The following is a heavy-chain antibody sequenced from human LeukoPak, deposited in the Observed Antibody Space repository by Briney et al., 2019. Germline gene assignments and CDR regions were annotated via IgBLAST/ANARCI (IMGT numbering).Heavy chain of an antibody. CDR3: ARRSSSWPYYFDF. D-gene: IGHD6-13*01. CDR2: ITSTSNTK. CDR1: GFSFFSYG. Sequence: GGSLRLSCTASGFSFFSYGMTWVRQGPGKGLEWIPDITSTSNTKYYADSVKGRFAISRDNAKNSLYLQMNSLRVEDTAVYYCARRSSSWPYYFDFWGQGTLVTVSS. V-gene: IGHV3-48*04. J-gene: IGHJ4*02.